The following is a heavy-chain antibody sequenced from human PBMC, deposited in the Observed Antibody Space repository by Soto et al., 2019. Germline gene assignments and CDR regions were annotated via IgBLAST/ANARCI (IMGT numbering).Heavy chain of an antibody. CDR1: GYTFTRYG. CDR2: ISGYNGDT. V-gene: IGHV1-18*01. J-gene: IGHJ6*02. Sequence: QGQLVQSGAEVKKPGASVKVSCKASGYTFTRYGISWVRQAPGQGLEWMGWISGYNGDTNYAQKFRGRVTMTIDTSTSTAYMELRSLTSDDTAVYYCAKKGQPPYYYYGMDVWGQGTTVTVSS. CDR3: AKKGQPPYYYYGMDV.